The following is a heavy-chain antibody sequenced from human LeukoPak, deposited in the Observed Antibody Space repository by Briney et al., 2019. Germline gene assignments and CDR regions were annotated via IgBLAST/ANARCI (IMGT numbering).Heavy chain of an antibody. J-gene: IGHJ5*02. Sequence: PSETLSLTCTVSGGSISSYYWSWIRQPPGKGLEWIGYIYYSGSTNYNPSLKSRVTISVDTSKNQFSLKLSSVTAADTAVYYCARVGMYYDFWSGLNWFDPWGQGTLVTASS. CDR2: IYYSGST. CDR3: ARVGMYYDFWSGLNWFDP. V-gene: IGHV4-59*01. CDR1: GGSISSYY. D-gene: IGHD3-3*01.